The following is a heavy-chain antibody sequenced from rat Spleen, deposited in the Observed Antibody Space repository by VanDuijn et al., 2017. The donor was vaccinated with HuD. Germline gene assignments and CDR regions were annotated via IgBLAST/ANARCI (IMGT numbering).Heavy chain of an antibody. Sequence: EVQLAKSGGGLVQPGRSLKLSCAVSGFTFSDYYMAWVRQAPTKGLEWVASISYDDTSTHYRDSVKGRFTISRDIAKSNLYLQMNSLRSEDTATYYCTTDRLGADYFDYWGQGVMVTVSS. V-gene: IGHV5-20*01. CDR3: TTDRLGADYFDY. D-gene: IGHD5-1*01. J-gene: IGHJ2*01. CDR1: GFTFSDYY. CDR2: ISYDDTST.